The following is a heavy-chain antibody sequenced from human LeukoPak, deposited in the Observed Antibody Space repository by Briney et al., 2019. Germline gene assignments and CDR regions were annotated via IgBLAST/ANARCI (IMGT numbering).Heavy chain of an antibody. V-gene: IGHV3-30*02. Sequence: GGSLSLSCAASGFTFSKNGMHWVRQAPGKGLEWVAFIRNDGSNSYYVDSVKGRFTISRDNSKNTVDLQMNSLRAEDTAIYYCSKDINSHCRGDCSDYWGQGTLVIVSS. D-gene: IGHD2-15*01. CDR1: GFTFSKNG. CDR3: SKDINSHCRGDCSDY. J-gene: IGHJ4*02. CDR2: IRNDGSNS.